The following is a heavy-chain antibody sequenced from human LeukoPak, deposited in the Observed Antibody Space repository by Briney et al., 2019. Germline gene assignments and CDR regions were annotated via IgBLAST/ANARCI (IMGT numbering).Heavy chain of an antibody. CDR1: GLTVSSNY. D-gene: IGHD2/OR15-2a*01. CDR2: IYVDGST. V-gene: IGHV3-66*01. J-gene: IGHJ4*02. CDR3: ARDVSHRHLDY. Sequence: GGSLRLSCAASGLTVSSNYMSWVRQAPGKGLERVSVIYVDGSTYYADSVKGRFTMSRDNSKNTPYLQMNSLGADDTAVYYCARDVSHRHLDYWGQGTLVTVSS.